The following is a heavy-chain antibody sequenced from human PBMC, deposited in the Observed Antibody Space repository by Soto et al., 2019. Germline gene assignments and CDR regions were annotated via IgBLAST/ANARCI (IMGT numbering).Heavy chain of an antibody. D-gene: IGHD4-17*01. CDR3: ATPRVAYGDYDSRKGWFEP. J-gene: IGHJ5*02. V-gene: IGHV3-23*01. Sequence: EVPLLESGGGLVQPGGSLRLSCAASGLTLSSYAMSWVRQAPVKGLGRVSAISGSSGSTYYAHSVKGRFTISRDNSTKTLYVKMNGLRAEDTAVYYWATPRVAYGDYDSRKGWFEPWGQGALVTVSS. CDR1: GLTLSSYA. CDR2: ISGSSGST.